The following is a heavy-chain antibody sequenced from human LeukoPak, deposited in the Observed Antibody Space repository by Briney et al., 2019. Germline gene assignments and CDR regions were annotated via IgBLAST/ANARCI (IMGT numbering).Heavy chain of an antibody. CDR1: EFTFSSYG. J-gene: IGHJ6*02. V-gene: IGHV3-30*18. CDR3: AKGVGSYYYYGMDV. CDR2: ISFDGSNK. Sequence: PGGSLRLSCAASEFTFSSYGMYWVRQAPGKGLERVAVISFDGSNKYYADSVKGRFTISRDNSKNTLYLQMNSLRGEDTAVYYCAKGVGSYYYYGMDVWGQGTTVTVSS. D-gene: IGHD3-10*01.